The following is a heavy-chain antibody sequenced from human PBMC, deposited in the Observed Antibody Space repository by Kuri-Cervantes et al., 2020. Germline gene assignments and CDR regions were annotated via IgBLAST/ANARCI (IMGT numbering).Heavy chain of an antibody. Sequence: ESLKISCAVYGGSVTGYYCSWIRQPPGKGLEWIGEINHSGSTNYNPSLKSRVTISVDTSKNQFSLKLSSVTAADTAVYYCARAGGLVASLDYWGQGTLVTVSS. J-gene: IGHJ4*02. CDR3: ARAGGLVASLDY. CDR1: GGSVTGYY. D-gene: IGHD2-8*02. V-gene: IGHV4-34*01. CDR2: INHSGST.